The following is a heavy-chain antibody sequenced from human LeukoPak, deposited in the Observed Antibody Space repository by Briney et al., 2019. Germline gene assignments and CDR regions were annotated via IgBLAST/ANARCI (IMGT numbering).Heavy chain of an antibody. V-gene: IGHV1-69*05. J-gene: IGHJ4*02. D-gene: IGHD2-15*01. CDR1: GGTFSSYA. Sequence: GSSVKVSCKASGGTFSSYAISWVRQAPGQGLEWMGRIIPIFGTANYAQKFQGRVTITTDESTSTAYMELSSLRSEDTAVYYCARDSEGYCSGDSCYFDYWGQGTLVTVSS. CDR3: ARDSEGYCSGDSCYFDY. CDR2: IIPIFGTA.